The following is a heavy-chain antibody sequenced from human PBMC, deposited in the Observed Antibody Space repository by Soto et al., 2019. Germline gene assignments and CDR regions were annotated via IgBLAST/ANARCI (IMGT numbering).Heavy chain of an antibody. CDR1: GFTFSSYW. J-gene: IGHJ6*02. D-gene: IGHD5-12*01. CDR2: IKQDGSEK. Sequence: GGSLRLSCAASGFTFSSYWMSWVRQAPGKGLEWVANIKQDGSEKYYVDSVKGRFTISRDNAKNSLYLQMNSLRAEDTAVYYCARENLGYSGYDNYYYGMDVWGQGTTVTVSS. CDR3: ARENLGYSGYDNYYYGMDV. V-gene: IGHV3-7*01.